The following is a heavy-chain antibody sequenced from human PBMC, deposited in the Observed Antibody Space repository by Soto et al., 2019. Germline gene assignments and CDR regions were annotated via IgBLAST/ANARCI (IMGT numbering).Heavy chain of an antibody. CDR2: ISGDGNDK. CDR3: VQGASTAHQPLDS. V-gene: IGHV3-30*03. CDR1: GFIFRNFG. D-gene: IGHD1-26*01. Sequence: QVQLVESGGGVVQPGRSLRLSCAASGFIFRNFGMHWVRRAPGKGLEWVATISGDGNDKYYPDSMKGRFTISRDNFNNTLYLQLNSLGPEDTAVYHCVQGASTAHQPLDSWGQGVLVTVSS. J-gene: IGHJ4*02.